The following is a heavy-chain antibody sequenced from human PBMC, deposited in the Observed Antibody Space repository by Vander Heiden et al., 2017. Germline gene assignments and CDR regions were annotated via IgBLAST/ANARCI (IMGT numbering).Heavy chain of an antibody. CDR3: ARGLETASQSSPV. CDR2: INRGGST. D-gene: IGHD6-6*01. Sequence: QVQLQQWGAGLLKPSETLSLTCAVYGGSLSGFYWSWIRQPTGKGLEWIGEINRGGSTNYNPSLKSRVTISVDTSNNQFSLRLSSVTAADTAVYYGARGLETASQSSPVWGQGTTVTVSS. J-gene: IGHJ6*02. V-gene: IGHV4-34*01. CDR1: GGSLSGFY.